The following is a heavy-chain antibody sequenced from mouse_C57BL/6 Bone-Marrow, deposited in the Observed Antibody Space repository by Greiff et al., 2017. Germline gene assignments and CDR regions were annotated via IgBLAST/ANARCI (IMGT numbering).Heavy chain of an antibody. Sequence: QVQLQQPGAELVKPGASVKLSCKASGYTFTSYWMQWVKQRPGQGLEWIGEIDPSDSYTNYNQKFKGKATLTVDPSSSTAYMQLSSLTSEDTAVYCCARRNLLLRLYAMDYWGQGTSVTVSS. V-gene: IGHV1-50*01. J-gene: IGHJ4*01. CDR1: GYTFTSYW. D-gene: IGHD1-1*01. CDR2: IDPSDSYT. CDR3: ARRNLLLRLYAMDY.